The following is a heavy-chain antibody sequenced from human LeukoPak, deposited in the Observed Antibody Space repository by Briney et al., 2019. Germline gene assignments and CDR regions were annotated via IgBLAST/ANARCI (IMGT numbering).Heavy chain of an antibody. CDR1: GYTFTSYG. J-gene: IGHJ6*02. CDR2: ISAYNGNT. Sequence: GESLKISCKGSGYTFTSYGISWVRQAPGQGLEWMGWISAYNGNTNYAQKLQGRVTMTTDTSTSTAYMELRSLRSDDTAVYYCARLLRSCSGGSCYGMDVWGQGTTVTVSS. D-gene: IGHD2-15*01. CDR3: ARLLRSCSGGSCYGMDV. V-gene: IGHV1-18*01.